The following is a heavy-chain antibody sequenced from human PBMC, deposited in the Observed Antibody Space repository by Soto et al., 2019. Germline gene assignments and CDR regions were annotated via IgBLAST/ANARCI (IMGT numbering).Heavy chain of an antibody. D-gene: IGHD3-3*01. V-gene: IGHV1-2*02. J-gene: IGHJ5*02. CDR3: ARDRRRPAGRTVTIFGPVDWFDP. CDR2: INPNSGGT. CDR1: GYTFTGYY. Sequence: GASVKVSCKASGYTFTGYYMHWVRQAPGQGLEWMGWINPNSGGTNYAQKFQGRVTMTRDTSISTAYMELSRLRSDDTAVYYCARDRRRPAGRTVTIFGPVDWFDPWGQGTLVTVSS.